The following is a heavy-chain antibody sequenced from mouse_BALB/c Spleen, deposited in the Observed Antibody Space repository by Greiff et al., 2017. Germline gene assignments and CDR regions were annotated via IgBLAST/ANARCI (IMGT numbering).Heavy chain of an antibody. CDR1: GFAFSSYD. V-gene: IGHV5-12-1*01. CDR2: ISSGGGST. Sequence: EVMLVESGGGLVKPGGSLKLSCAASGFAFSSYDMSWVRQTPEKRLEWVAYISSGGGSTYYPDTVKGRFTISRDNAKNTLYLQMSSLKSEDTAMYYCARQKYGGFAYWGQGTLVTVSA. D-gene: IGHD2-10*02. J-gene: IGHJ3*01. CDR3: ARQKYGGFAY.